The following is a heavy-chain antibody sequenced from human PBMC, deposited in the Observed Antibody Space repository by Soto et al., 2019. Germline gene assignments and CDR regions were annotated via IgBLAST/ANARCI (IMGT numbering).Heavy chain of an antibody. CDR3: ARLDSCSSTSCYTWASGYYGMDV. D-gene: IGHD2-2*02. V-gene: IGHV5-10-1*01. CDR2: SDPSDSYT. CDR1: GYSFTSYW. Sequence: PGESLKISCKGSGYSFTSYWISWVRQMPGKGLEWMGRSDPSDSYTNYRPSFQGHVTISADKSISTAYLQWSSLKASDTAMYYCARLDSCSSTSCYTWASGYYGMDVWGQGTTVTVSS. J-gene: IGHJ6*02.